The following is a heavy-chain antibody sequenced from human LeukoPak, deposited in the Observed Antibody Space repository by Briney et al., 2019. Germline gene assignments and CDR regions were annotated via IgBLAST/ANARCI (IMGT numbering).Heavy chain of an antibody. CDR3: ARAFRDIVVVPAAIPWEFDP. J-gene: IGHJ5*02. CDR2: ISSSSSYI. Sequence: GGSLRLSCAASGFTFSSYSMNWVRQAPGKGLEWVSSISSSSSYIYYADSVKGRFTISRDNAKNSLYLQMNSLRAEDTAVYYCARAFRDIVVVPAAIPWEFDPWGQGTLVTVSS. D-gene: IGHD2-2*02. CDR1: GFTFSSYS. V-gene: IGHV3-21*01.